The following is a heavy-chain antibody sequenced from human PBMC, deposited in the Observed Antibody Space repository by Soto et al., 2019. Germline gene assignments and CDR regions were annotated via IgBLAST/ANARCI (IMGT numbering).Heavy chain of an antibody. CDR1: RGSITGSY. CDR3: ARETLANAMDV. Sequence: SETLSLTCTVSRGSITGSYWDWVRQPAGKGLEWIGHIYTTGITNYKPSLKNRVTMSVDTSKNQIYLRLSSVTAADTAVYYCARETLANAMDVWGQGITVTVSS. V-gene: IGHV4-4*07. J-gene: IGHJ6*02. CDR2: IYTTGIT.